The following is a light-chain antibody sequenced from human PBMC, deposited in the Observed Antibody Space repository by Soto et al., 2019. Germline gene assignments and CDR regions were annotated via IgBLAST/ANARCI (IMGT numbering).Light chain of an antibody. CDR1: HSVRSS. V-gene: IGKV3-15*01. Sequence: EIVMTQSPATLSVSPGERATLSCRASHSVRSSLAWYQQKPGQAPRLLIHGASTRATGIPGRFSGSGSGTEFTLIISSLQSEDFAVYYCQQYNEWPETFGHGTRVEL. CDR3: QQYNEWPET. CDR2: GAS. J-gene: IGKJ1*01.